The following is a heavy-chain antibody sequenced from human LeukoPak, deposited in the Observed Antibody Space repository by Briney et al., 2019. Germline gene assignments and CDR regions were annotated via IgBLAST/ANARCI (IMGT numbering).Heavy chain of an antibody. CDR2: INHSGST. Sequence: PSGTLSLTCTVSGGSISSYYWSWIRQPPGKGLEWIGEINHSGSTNYNPSLKSRVTISVDTSKNQFSLKLSSVTAADTAVYYCARGLEYSSSLGYAFDIWGQGTMVTVSS. CDR3: ARGLEYSSSLGYAFDI. D-gene: IGHD6-6*01. J-gene: IGHJ3*02. CDR1: GGSISSYY. V-gene: IGHV4-34*01.